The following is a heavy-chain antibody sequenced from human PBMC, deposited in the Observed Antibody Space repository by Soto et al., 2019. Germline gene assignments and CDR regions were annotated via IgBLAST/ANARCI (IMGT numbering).Heavy chain of an antibody. Sequence: QVQLVQSGAEVKKPGSSVKVSCKASGGTFSSYTIGWVRQAPGQGLEWMGGIIPIFGTANYAQRLQGRVTITADEATSTAYMELSSLRSEDTAVYYCARQGESSGLYYYGMDVWGQRTTVIVSS. CDR1: GGTFSSYT. V-gene: IGHV1-69*12. CDR3: ARQGESSGLYYYGMDV. D-gene: IGHD3-22*01. CDR2: IIPIFGTA. J-gene: IGHJ6*02.